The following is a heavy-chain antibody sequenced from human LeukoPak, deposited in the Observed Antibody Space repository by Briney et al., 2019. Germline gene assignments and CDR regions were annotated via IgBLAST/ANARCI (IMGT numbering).Heavy chain of an antibody. Sequence: SETLSLTCTVSGGSISSYYWSWIRQPPGKGLEWIGHIYYSGSTNYNPSLKSRVTISIDTSKNQFSLRLNSVTAADTAMYYCARSHDHLWGNYPDYWGQGTLVTVSS. J-gene: IGHJ4*02. V-gene: IGHV4-59*12. CDR3: ARSHDHLWGNYPDY. CDR2: IYYSGST. D-gene: IGHD3-16*02. CDR1: GGSISSYY.